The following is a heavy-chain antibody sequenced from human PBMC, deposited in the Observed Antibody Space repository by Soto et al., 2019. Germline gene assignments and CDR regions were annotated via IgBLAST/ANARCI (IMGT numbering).Heavy chain of an antibody. CDR3: AGGDCGGDCSLGH. CDR1: GFTFSDYG. J-gene: IGHJ1*01. D-gene: IGHD2-21*02. Sequence: QVQLVESGGGVVQPGRSLRLSCAASGFTFSDYGMHWVRQAPGKGLEWVAVIWYDGSNKYYADSVKSRFTISRDNSKNTLYLQMNSLRTEDTAVYYCAGGDCGGDCSLGHWGQGTLVTVSS. CDR2: IWYDGSNK. V-gene: IGHV3-33*01.